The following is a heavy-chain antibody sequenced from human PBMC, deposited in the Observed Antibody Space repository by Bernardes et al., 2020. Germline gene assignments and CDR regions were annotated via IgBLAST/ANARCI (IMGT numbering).Heavy chain of an antibody. CDR1: GYIFTSYG. V-gene: IGHV1-18*01. J-gene: IGHJ4*02. CDR2: ISVYNGDT. D-gene: IGHD3-10*01. Sequence: APVKVSCKASGYIFTSYGITWVRQAPGQGLEWMGWISVYNGDTKYAQNLQGRVTMTTDTSTRTAYVELRSLRSDDTAVYYCARDYYYGSGRVIDYWGQGTLVTVSS. CDR3: ARDYYYGSGRVIDY.